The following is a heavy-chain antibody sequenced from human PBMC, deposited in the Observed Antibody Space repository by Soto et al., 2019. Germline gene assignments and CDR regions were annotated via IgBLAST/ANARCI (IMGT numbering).Heavy chain of an antibody. CDR2: IYWNDDE. J-gene: IGHJ5*02. CDR3: AHSNGGGNAASVDP. Sequence: QITLKESGPTLVKPTQTLTLTCPFSGFSLSTSGAGVGWIRQSPGKALEWLALIYWNDDERYSPSLRSSLTIKQVTSKNQVVHTMINMDPVDTDTDYGAHSNGGGNAASVDPGGHVTLINV. D-gene: IGHD2-15*01. V-gene: IGHV2-5*01. CDR1: GFSLSTSGAG.